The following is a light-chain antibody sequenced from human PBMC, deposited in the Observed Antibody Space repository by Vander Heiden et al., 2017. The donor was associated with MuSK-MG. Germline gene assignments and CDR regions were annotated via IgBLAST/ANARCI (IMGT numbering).Light chain of an antibody. CDR2: GKN. CDR1: SLRSYY. J-gene: IGLJ1*01. V-gene: IGLV3-19*01. Sequence: SSELTQDPAVSVALGQTVRSTCQGDSLRSYYASWYQQTPGQAPVLVIYGKNNRPSGIPDRFSGSSSGNTASLTITGAQAEDEADYYCNSRDSSGNPYVFGTGTKVTVL. CDR3: NSRDSSGNPYV.